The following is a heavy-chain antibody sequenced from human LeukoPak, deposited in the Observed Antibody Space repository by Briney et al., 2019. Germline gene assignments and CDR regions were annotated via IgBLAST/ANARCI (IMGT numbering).Heavy chain of an antibody. V-gene: IGHV4-4*07. CDR2: IYTSGNT. Sequence: PSETLSLTCTVSGGSISSYYWSWIRQPAGKGLEWIGRIYTSGNTNYNPSLKSRVTMSVGTSKNQFSLKLSSVTAADTAVYYCARLTVTTWDWFDPWGQGTLVTASS. D-gene: IGHD4-17*01. J-gene: IGHJ5*02. CDR3: ARLTVTTWDWFDP. CDR1: GGSISSYY.